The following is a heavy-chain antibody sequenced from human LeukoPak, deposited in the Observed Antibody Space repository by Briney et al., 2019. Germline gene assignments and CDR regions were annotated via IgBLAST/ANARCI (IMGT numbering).Heavy chain of an antibody. D-gene: IGHD2-21*02. CDR1: GFTVSSNY. CDR3: ARDRYCGGDCYPDAFDI. J-gene: IGHJ3*02. Sequence: GGSLRLSCAASGFTVSSNYMSWVRQAPGKGLEWVSGIYSGGSTYYADSVKGRFTISRDNSKNTLYLQMNSLRAEDTAVYYCARDRYCGGDCYPDAFDIWGQGTMVTVSS. V-gene: IGHV3-53*01. CDR2: IYSGGST.